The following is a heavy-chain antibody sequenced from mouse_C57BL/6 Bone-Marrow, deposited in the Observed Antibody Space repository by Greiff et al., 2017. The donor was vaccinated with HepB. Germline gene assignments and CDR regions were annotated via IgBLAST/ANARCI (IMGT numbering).Heavy chain of an antibody. V-gene: IGHV1-42*01. J-gene: IGHJ2*01. Sequence: VQLQQSGPELVKPGASVKISCKASGYSFTGYYMNWVKQSPEKSLEWIGEINPSTGGTTYNQKFKAKATLTVDKSSSTAYMQLKSLTSEDSAVYYCARVGGDYWGQGTTLTVSS. CDR1: GYSFTGYY. CDR2: INPSTGGT. CDR3: ARVGGDY.